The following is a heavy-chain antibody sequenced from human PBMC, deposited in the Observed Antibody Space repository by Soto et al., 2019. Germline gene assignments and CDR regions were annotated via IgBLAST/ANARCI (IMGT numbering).Heavy chain of an antibody. Sequence: QVQLVQSGAEEMKPGASVKVSCKASGYTLTRYSIHWVRQAPGQRLEWMGWINAGNGNTKFSQKFQGRVTITRDTYASTAYMELRGLGSEDTAVYNGAILGTYYFDNSDHYFDFWGQGTLVTVSS. V-gene: IGHV1-3*05. J-gene: IGHJ4*02. CDR2: INAGNGNT. CDR1: GYTLTRYS. CDR3: AILGTYYFDNSDHYFDF. D-gene: IGHD3-22*01.